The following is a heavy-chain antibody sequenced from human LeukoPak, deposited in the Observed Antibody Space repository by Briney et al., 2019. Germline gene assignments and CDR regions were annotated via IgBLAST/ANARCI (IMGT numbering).Heavy chain of an antibody. V-gene: IGHV4-59*12. Sequence: SETLSLTGTGSGGSISSYYWSWIRQPPGKGLEWIGYIYYSGSTNYNPSLKSRVTISVDTSKNQFSLKLSSVTAADTAVYYCATSVEGYCSGGSCYSYYYYIDVYYKGNTVTVSS. CDR1: GGSISSYY. D-gene: IGHD2-15*01. CDR3: ATSVEGYCSGGSCYSYYYYIDV. CDR2: IYYSGST. J-gene: IGHJ6*03.